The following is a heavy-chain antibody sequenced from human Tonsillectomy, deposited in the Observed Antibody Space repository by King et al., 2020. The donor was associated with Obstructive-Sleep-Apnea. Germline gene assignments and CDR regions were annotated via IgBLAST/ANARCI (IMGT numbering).Heavy chain of an antibody. D-gene: IGHD5-18*01. Sequence: VQLVESGGRLVKPGGSLRLSCEASGFTFGNAWMSWVRQAPGKGLEWVGRIKSKPDGGTTDYSALVKGRFTISRDDSKNTLFLQMSSLKTEDTAVYFCTTDRSYRLYYYDYWGQGTLVTVSS. CDR1: GFTFGNAW. CDR3: TTDRSYRLYYYDY. J-gene: IGHJ4*02. CDR2: IKSKPDGGTT. V-gene: IGHV3-15*01.